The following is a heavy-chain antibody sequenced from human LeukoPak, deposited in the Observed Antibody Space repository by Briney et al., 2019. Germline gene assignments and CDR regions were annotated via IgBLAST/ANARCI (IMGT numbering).Heavy chain of an antibody. D-gene: IGHD6-19*01. CDR2: IYSGGDT. Sequence: GGSLRLSCAASGFTVRSYYMAWVRQAPGKGLEWVSVIYSGGDTYYADSVKGRFTISRDNSRNIIYLEMSSLKAEDTAVYYCAKERNLEIAVAGTIFDYWGQGTLVTVSS. CDR1: GFTVRSYY. J-gene: IGHJ4*02. CDR3: AKERNLEIAVAGTIFDY. V-gene: IGHV3-66*01.